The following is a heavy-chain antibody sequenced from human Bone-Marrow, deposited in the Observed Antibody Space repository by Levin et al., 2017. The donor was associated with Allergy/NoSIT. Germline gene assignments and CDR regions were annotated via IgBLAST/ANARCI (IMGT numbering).Heavy chain of an antibody. Sequence: SETLSLTCTVSGGSVSSGSYYWSWIRQPPGKGLEWIGYIYYSGSTNYNPSLKSRVTISVDTSKNQFSLKLSSVTAADTAVYYCARDLDSSSGYYFDYWGQGTLVTVSS. D-gene: IGHD6-6*01. J-gene: IGHJ4*02. CDR2: IYYSGST. CDR3: ARDLDSSSGYYFDY. V-gene: IGHV4-61*01. CDR1: GGSVSSGSYY.